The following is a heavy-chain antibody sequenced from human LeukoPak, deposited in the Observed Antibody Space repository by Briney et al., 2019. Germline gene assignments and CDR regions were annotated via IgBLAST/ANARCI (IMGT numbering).Heavy chain of an antibody. J-gene: IGHJ4*02. CDR1: GGSISSHY. Sequence: SETLSLTCTVSGGSISSHYWSWIRQPPGKGLEWIGYIYYSGSTNYNTSLKSRVTISGDTSKTQFSLKLSSFTPAHPPVLYCGGGPVAGLDYWGQGTVVTVSS. CDR2: IYYSGST. CDR3: GGGPVAGLDY. D-gene: IGHD2-21*01. V-gene: IGHV4-59*11.